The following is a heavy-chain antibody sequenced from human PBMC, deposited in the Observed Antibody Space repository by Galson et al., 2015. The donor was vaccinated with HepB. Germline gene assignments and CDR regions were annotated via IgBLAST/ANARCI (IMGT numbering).Heavy chain of an antibody. J-gene: IGHJ5*02. CDR3: AHRPITMVRGVKGSWFDP. V-gene: IGHV2-5*02. CDR1: GFSLSTSGVG. D-gene: IGHD3-10*01. Sequence: PALGKPTQTLTLTCTFSGFSLSTSGVGVGWIRQPPGKALEWLALIYWDDGKRYSPSLKSRLTITKDTSKNQVVLTMTNMDPVDTATYYCAHRPITMVRGVKGSWFDPWGQGTLVAVSS. CDR2: IYWDDGK.